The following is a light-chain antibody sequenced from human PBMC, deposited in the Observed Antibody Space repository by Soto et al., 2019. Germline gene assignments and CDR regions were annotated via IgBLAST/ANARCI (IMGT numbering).Light chain of an antibody. CDR3: ISYTVSRSYV. J-gene: IGLJ1*01. CDR1: SSDIGAYDH. Sequence: QSALAQHASAAGSPVQSITISCSGTSSDIGAYDHVAWFQQFPGKTPKLVIYSVSNRPSGVSYRFSGSKSGNTASLTISGLQADDEADYYCISYTVSRSYVFGPGTKVTVL. V-gene: IGLV2-14*01. CDR2: SVS.